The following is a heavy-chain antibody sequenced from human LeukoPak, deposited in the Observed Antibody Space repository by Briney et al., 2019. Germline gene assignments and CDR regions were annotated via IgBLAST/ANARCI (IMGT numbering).Heavy chain of an antibody. CDR3: AREAAYSSGGYFDY. V-gene: IGHV4-59*01. Sequence: SETLSLTCTVSGGSISSYYWSWIRQPPGKGLEWIGYIYYSGTTKYNPSLKSRVTISVDTSKNQFSLKLSSVTAADTAVYYCAREAAYSSGGYFDYWGQGTLVTVSS. CDR1: GGSISSYY. CDR2: IYYSGTT. D-gene: IGHD6-19*01. J-gene: IGHJ4*02.